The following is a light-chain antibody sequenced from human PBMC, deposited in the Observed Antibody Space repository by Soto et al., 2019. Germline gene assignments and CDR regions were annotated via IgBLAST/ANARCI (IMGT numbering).Light chain of an antibody. CDR3: QQYNNWPYT. CDR1: QSVSSY. CDR2: DAS. J-gene: IGKJ2*01. Sequence: EIVLTQSPATLSLSPGDRATLSCRASQSVSSYLGWYQQKPGQAPRLLIYDASNRATGIPARFSGSGSGTDFTLTNSSLEPEEFAVYYCQQYNNWPYTFGHGTKLEIK. V-gene: IGKV3-11*01.